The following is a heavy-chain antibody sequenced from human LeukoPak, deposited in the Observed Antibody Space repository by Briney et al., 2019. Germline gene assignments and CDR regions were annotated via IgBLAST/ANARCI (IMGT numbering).Heavy chain of an antibody. V-gene: IGHV4-30-4*01. CDR1: GGSISSGDSY. D-gene: IGHD1/OR15-1a*01. J-gene: IGHJ4*02. CDR3: ARVNSSRGFSNFDY. Sequence: SQTLSLTCTVSGGSISSGDSYWSWIRQPPGKGLEWIGYIYYSGSTYYNPSLKSRVTISVDTSKNQFSLKLSSVTAADTAVYYCARVNSSRGFSNFDYWGQGTLVTVSS. CDR2: IYYSGST.